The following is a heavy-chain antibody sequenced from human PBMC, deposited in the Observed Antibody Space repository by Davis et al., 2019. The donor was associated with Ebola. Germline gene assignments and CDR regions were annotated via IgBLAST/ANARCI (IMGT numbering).Heavy chain of an antibody. CDR2: ISTNSGDT. V-gene: IGHV1-2*06. CDR1: GYTFTDFY. D-gene: IGHD6-19*01. Sequence: AASVKVSCKASGYTFTDFYIHWVRQAPGQGPEWMGRISTNSGDTRYAQKFQDRVTMTRDTSIGTAYMELSSLRSDDTAVYYCARDQDISGWFYFDHWGQGTLVTVSS. CDR3: ARDQDISGWFYFDH. J-gene: IGHJ4*02.